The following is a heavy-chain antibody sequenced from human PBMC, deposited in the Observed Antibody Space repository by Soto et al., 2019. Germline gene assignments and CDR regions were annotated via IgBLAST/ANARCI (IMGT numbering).Heavy chain of an antibody. CDR1: GGSFSGYY. J-gene: IGHJ4*02. Sequence: QVQLQQWGAGLLKPSETLSLTCAVYGGSFSGYYWSWIRQPPGKGREWIGEINPSGSINYIPSIKTRVTIAVDTSKNQCYRKLSSVTAADTAVYYCARGPKNEDYGEEGFDYWGQGTLVTVSS. CDR2: INPSGSI. D-gene: IGHD4-17*01. CDR3: ARGPKNEDYGEEGFDY. V-gene: IGHV4-34*01.